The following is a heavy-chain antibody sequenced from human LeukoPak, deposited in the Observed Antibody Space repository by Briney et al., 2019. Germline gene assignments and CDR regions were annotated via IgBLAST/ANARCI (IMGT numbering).Heavy chain of an antibody. V-gene: IGHV3-23*01. CDR1: GFTFSSYA. D-gene: IGHD3-22*01. CDR3: AKDAYDSSGYYRAQDFDY. J-gene: IGHJ4*02. Sequence: GGSLRLPCAASGFTFSSYAMSWVRQAPGKGLEWVSAISGSGGSTYYADSVKGRFTISRDNSKNTLYLQMNSLRAEDTAVYYRAKDAYDSSGYYRAQDFDYWGQGTLVTVSS. CDR2: ISGSGGST.